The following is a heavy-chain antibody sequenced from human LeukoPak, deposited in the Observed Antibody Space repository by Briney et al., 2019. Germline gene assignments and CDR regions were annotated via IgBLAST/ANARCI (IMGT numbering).Heavy chain of an antibody. D-gene: IGHD6-19*01. CDR3: ARGLKRGYSSGRYSWGTGSSNDY. V-gene: IGHV1-18*01. CDR2: ISADNGNT. CDR1: GYTFDTYG. J-gene: IGHJ4*02. Sequence: ASVKVSCKASGYTFDTYGISWVRQAPGQGLEWMGWISADNGNTNYAQKVQGRVTMTTDTSTNTAYMELRSLRSDDTAVYYCARGLKRGYSSGRYSWGTGSSNDYWGQGTLVTVSS.